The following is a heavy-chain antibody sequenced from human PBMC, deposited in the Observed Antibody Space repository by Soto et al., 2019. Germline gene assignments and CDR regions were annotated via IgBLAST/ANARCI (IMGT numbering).Heavy chain of an antibody. CDR3: ARGHNWFDP. Sequence: QVQLVQSGAEVKKPGASVKVSCKASGYTFTTYNIHWVRQAAGQGLEWMGWTDPNSGHTGYAQKFQGRVTLTRDTSITTAYMELSRLTSEDTAIYYCARGHNWFDPWGQGPLVTVSS. CDR2: TDPNSGHT. J-gene: IGHJ5*02. CDR1: GYTFTTYN. V-gene: IGHV1-8*01.